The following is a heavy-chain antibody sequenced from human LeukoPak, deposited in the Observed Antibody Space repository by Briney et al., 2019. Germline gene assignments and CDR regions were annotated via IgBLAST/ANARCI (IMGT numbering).Heavy chain of an antibody. J-gene: IGHJ6*02. CDR3: ARDKGQQPPGYYYGMDV. CDR1: GGSISSGGYS. Sequence: PSETLSLTCAVSGGSISSGGYSWSWIRQPPGKGLEWIGYIYHSGSTYYNPSLKSRVTISVDRSKNQFSLKLSSVTAAGTAVYYCARDKGQQPPGYYYGMDVWGQGTTVTVSS. V-gene: IGHV4-30-2*01. D-gene: IGHD6-13*01. CDR2: IYHSGST.